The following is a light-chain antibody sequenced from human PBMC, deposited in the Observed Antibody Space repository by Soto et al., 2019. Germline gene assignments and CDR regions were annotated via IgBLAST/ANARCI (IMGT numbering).Light chain of an antibody. Sequence: DIQMTQSPSTLSASVGDRVTITCRASQSISSWLAWYQQKPGKAPKLLIYHASSLESGVPSRFSGSGSGTEFTLTISSLQPDDFATYYCQQYNSYSTIGQGTKVDIK. CDR1: QSISSW. J-gene: IGKJ1*01. CDR3: QQYNSYST. CDR2: HAS. V-gene: IGKV1-5*01.